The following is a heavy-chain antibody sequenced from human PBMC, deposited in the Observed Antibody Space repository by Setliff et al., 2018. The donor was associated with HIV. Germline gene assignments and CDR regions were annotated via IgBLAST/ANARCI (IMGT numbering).Heavy chain of an antibody. D-gene: IGHD3-3*01. CDR1: GYTFTSYP. CDR3: ARLFYDYWSGFYSGDY. Sequence: ASVKVSCKASGYTFTSYPMHWVRQAPGQGLEWMGVINTSGGSAGYAEKFRGRVTMTRDTSTNTVYMDLRNLRSEDTAVYYCARLFYDYWSGFYSGDYWGQGTLVTVSS. J-gene: IGHJ4*02. CDR2: INTSGGSA. V-gene: IGHV1-46*01.